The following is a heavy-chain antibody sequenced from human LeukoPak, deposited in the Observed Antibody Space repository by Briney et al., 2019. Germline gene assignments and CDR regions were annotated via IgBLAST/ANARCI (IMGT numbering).Heavy chain of an antibody. D-gene: IGHD1-26*01. CDR1: GFTFSSYE. CDR2: ISSSSSTI. V-gene: IGHV3-48*03. J-gene: IGHJ4*02. Sequence: PGGSLRLSCAASGFTFSSYEMNWVRQAPGKGLEWVSYISSSSSTIYYADSVKGRFTISRDNAKNSLYLQMNSLRAEDTAVYYCARDPIVGATTLDYWGQGTLVTVSS. CDR3: ARDPIVGATTLDY.